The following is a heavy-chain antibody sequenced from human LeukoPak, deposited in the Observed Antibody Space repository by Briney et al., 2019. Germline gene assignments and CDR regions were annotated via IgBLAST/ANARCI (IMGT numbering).Heavy chain of an antibody. CDR1: GFTFSTYS. J-gene: IGHJ4*02. V-gene: IGHV3-21*01. CDR2: ISSSSTYI. Sequence: KTGGSLRLSCAASGFTFSTYSLNWVRQAPGKGLEWVSSISSSSTYIYYADSVKGRFTISRDNAKNSLYLQMNSLRAEDTAVYYCARENSGSYYQFDYWGQGTLVTVSS. CDR3: ARENSGSYYQFDY. D-gene: IGHD1-26*01.